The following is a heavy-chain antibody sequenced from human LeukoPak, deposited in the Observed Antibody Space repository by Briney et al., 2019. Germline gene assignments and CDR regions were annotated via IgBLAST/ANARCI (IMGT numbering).Heavy chain of an antibody. CDR3: ARWSYSSGWFIDY. D-gene: IGHD6-19*01. CDR2: IKQDSSAT. CDR1: GFTFSSNY. V-gene: IGHV3-7*01. Sequence: KSGGSLRLSCAASGFTFSSNYMTWVRQAPGKGLEWVANIKQDSSATAYAGSLKGRFTISIDNAKNSLYLQMNSLRAEDTAVYYCARWSYSSGWFIDYWGQGVLVTVSS. J-gene: IGHJ4*02.